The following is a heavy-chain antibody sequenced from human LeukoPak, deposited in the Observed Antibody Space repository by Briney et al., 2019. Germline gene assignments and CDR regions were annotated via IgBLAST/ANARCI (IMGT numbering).Heavy chain of an antibody. V-gene: IGHV1-24*01. J-gene: IGHJ4*02. Sequence: ASVKVSCKVSGYTLTELSMHWVRQAPGKGLEWMGGFDPEDGETIYAQKFQGRVTMTEDTSTDTAYMELSSLRSEDTAVYYCATTFDSGSYKYYFDYWGQGTLVTVPS. D-gene: IGHD1-26*01. CDR2: FDPEDGET. CDR3: ATTFDSGSYKYYFDY. CDR1: GYTLTELS.